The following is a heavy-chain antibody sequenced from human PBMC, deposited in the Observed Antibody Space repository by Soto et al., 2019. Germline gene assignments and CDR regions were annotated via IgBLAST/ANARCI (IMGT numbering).Heavy chain of an antibody. CDR1: GYSFTIYW. CDR3: ARSKWWLQPLDY. Sequence: GESLKISCKGSGYSFTIYWISWVRQMPGKGLEWMGRIDPSDSYTNYSPSFQGHVTISADKSISTAYLQWSSLKASDTAMYYCARSKWWLQPLDYWGQGTLVTVSS. CDR2: IDPSDSYT. D-gene: IGHD2-8*01. J-gene: IGHJ4*02. V-gene: IGHV5-10-1*01.